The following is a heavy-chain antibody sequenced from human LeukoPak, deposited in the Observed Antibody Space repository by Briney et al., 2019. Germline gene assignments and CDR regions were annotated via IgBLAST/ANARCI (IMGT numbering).Heavy chain of an antibody. J-gene: IGHJ2*01. D-gene: IGHD2-8*01. Sequence: SQTLSLTCTVSGGSISSGSYYGRWIRQPAGKGLEWIGRIYTSGSINYNRARTSRVTISVDTSKNQFSLKLSSVTAADTAVYYCARDRYCVDGVCRTDWYFDLWGRGTLVTVSS. CDR1: GGSISSGSYY. CDR3: ARDRYCVDGVCRTDWYFDL. CDR2: IYTSGSI. V-gene: IGHV4-61*02.